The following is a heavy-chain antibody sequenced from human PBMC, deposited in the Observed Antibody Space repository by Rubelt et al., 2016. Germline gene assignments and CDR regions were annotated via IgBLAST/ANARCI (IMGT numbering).Heavy chain of an antibody. J-gene: IGHJ4*02. V-gene: IGHV5-51*01. CDR2: IYPGDSDT. CDR3: ARQRYCSGGSCYPDY. Sequence: SCNGSGYSFTTYWIGWVRQMPGKGLEWMGIIYPGDSDTRYIPCFQGQVTISADKSINSAYLQWSSLKASDTAIYYCARQRYCSGGSCYPDYWGQGTLVTVSS. D-gene: IGHD2-15*01. CDR1: GYSFTTYW.